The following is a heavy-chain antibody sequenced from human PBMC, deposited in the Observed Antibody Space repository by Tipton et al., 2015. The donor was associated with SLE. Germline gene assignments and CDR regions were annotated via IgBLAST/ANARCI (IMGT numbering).Heavy chain of an antibody. J-gene: IGHJ4*02. CDR3: ARSFWQQLALDY. Sequence: TLSLTCTVSGGSISSGDYYWSWIRQPPGKGLEWIGYIYYSGSTYYNPSLKSRVTISVDTSKNQFSLKLSSVTAADTAVYYCARSFWQQLALDYWGQGTLVTVSS. V-gene: IGHV4-30-4*01. CDR1: GGSISSGDYY. D-gene: IGHD6-13*01. CDR2: IYYSGST.